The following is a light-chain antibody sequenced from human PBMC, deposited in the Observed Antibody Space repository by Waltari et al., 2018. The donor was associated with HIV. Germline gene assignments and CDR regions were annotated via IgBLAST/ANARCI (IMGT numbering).Light chain of an antibody. CDR3: QQYSHWPRT. V-gene: IGKV3-15*01. J-gene: IGKJ1*01. CDR2: GAS. CDR1: QSISTD. Sequence: MTQSPATLSVSPGESATLSCGASQSISTDLAWFQQKPGQAPRLLIYGASSRATGIPARFSGGGSGTDFTLTISGLQSEDFAVYYCQQYSHWPRTFGQGTTVDIK.